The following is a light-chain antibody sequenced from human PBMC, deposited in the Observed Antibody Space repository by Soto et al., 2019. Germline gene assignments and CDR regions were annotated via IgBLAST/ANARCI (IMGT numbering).Light chain of an antibody. CDR1: QSISSY. V-gene: IGKV1-39*01. CDR2: ASS. CDR3: QKSYSTPRVYT. J-gene: IGKJ2*01. Sequence: DIQMTQSPSSLSASVGDRVTITCGASQSISSYLNWYQQKPGKAPKPLIYASSSLQSGVPSMSSGSGSGTDSTLTISSLQPEDFANYYCQKSYSTPRVYTFGQGTKLEIK.